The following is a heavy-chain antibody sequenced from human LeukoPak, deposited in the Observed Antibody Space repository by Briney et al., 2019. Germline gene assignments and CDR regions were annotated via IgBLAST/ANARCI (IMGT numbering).Heavy chain of an antibody. V-gene: IGHV4-61*08. CDR1: GGSISSGVYY. CDR2: IYYTGST. D-gene: IGHD1-26*01. J-gene: IGHJ4*02. Sequence: SETLSLTCAVSGGSISSGVYYWSWIRQPPGKGLEWIGYIYYTGSTNYNPSLKSRVIISLDTSKNQFSLKLSSVTAADTAVYYCARTLSRWDPFDYWGQGTLVTVSS. CDR3: ARTLSRWDPFDY.